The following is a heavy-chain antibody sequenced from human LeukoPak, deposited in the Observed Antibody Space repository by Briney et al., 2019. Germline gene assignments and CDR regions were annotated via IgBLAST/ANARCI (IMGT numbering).Heavy chain of an antibody. D-gene: IGHD3-9*01. CDR1: GFTFSNNA. CDR3: AKWGDYDVLTGYYVSDY. J-gene: IGHJ4*02. Sequence: GASLRFSGAASGFTFSNNAMIWVRHAPGNELKWFSAITSSGGNTDYADSVKGRFTISRDNSKNTVFMQMNSLRAEDTAVYYCAKWGDYDVLTGYYVSDYWGQGTLVTVSS. CDR2: ITSSGGNT. V-gene: IGHV3-23*01.